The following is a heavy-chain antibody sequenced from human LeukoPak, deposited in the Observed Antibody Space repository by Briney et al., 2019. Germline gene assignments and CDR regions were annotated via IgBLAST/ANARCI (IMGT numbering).Heavy chain of an antibody. D-gene: IGHD6-13*01. V-gene: IGHV4-59*11. CDR3: AREVAAAGPIDY. CDR2: IYYSGST. J-gene: IGHJ4*02. Sequence: SETLSLTCTVSGGSISSHYWSRIRQPPGKGLEWIGYIYYSGSTNYNPSLKSRVTISVDTSKNQFSLKLSSVTAADTAVYYCAREVAAAGPIDYWGQGTLVTVSS. CDR1: GGSISSHY.